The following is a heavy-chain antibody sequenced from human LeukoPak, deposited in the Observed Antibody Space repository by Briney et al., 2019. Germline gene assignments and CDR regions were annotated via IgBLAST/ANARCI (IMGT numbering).Heavy chain of an antibody. J-gene: IGHJ3*02. CDR2: IYSSGRT. V-gene: IGHV4-30-4*01. Sequence: SQTLSLTCSVSGDSISSGDYDWSWIRQPPGKGLEWIGYIYSSGRTYYNPSLKSRVTISVDTSKNQFSLKLSSVTAADTAVYYCARDGNAMVRGYAFEIWGQGTMVTVSS. D-gene: IGHD3-10*01. CDR1: GDSISSGDYD. CDR3: ARDGNAMVRGYAFEI.